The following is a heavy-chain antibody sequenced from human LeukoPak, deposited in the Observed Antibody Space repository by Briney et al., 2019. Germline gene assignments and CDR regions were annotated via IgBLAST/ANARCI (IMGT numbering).Heavy chain of an antibody. J-gene: IGHJ3*02. CDR2: MNPNSGGT. Sequence: GASVKVSCKASGYTFTSYDINWVRQATGQGLEWMGWMNPNSGGTNYAQKFQGRVTMTRDTSISTAYMELSRLRSDDTAVYYCAREYDAFDIWGQGTMVTVSS. V-gene: IGHV1-2*02. CDR3: AREYDAFDI. CDR1: GYTFTSYD.